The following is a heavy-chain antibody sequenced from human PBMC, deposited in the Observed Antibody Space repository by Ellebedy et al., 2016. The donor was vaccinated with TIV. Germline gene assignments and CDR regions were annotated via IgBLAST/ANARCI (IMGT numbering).Heavy chain of an antibody. Sequence: GESLKISXAASGFTFSSYSMNWVRQAPGKGLEWVSYISSSSSTTLYADSVKGRFTISRDNSKNTLYLQMNSLRAEDTAVYYCVKGGWGSYSDYWGQGIVVTVFS. D-gene: IGHD7-27*01. V-gene: IGHV3-48*01. CDR2: ISSSSSTT. J-gene: IGHJ4*02. CDR1: GFTFSSYS. CDR3: VKGGWGSYSDY.